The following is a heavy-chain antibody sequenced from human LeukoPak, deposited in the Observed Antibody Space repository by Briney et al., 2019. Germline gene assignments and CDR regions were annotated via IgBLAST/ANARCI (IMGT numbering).Heavy chain of an antibody. V-gene: IGHV1-69*01. D-gene: IGHD6-6*01. CDR3: ARPSPLAARLNFYYYMDV. J-gene: IGHJ6*03. CDR2: IIPLYGAG. Sequence: SVKVSCMASGGTFNSYVVSWVRQAPGQGLEWMGGIIPLYGAGRYAQKFQDRVTITADERTSTVYMELRDLRSEDTAVYYCARPSPLAARLNFYYYMDVWGRGTTVTVSS. CDR1: GGTFNSYV.